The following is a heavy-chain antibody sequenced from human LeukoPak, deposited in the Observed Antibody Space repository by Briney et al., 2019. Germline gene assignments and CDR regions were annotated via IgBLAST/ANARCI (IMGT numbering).Heavy chain of an antibody. J-gene: IGHJ1*01. Sequence: GGSLRLSCTASGYTFGDYAMSWVRQAPGKGLEWVGFIRSKAYGGTTDYAASVKGRFTISRDDSKSIAYLQMNSLKTEDTAVYYCTRDTTDSSGYYFEYFQHWGQGTLVTVSS. CDR3: TRDTTDSSGYYFEYFQH. CDR2: IRSKAYGGTT. CDR1: GYTFGDYA. V-gene: IGHV3-49*04. D-gene: IGHD3-22*01.